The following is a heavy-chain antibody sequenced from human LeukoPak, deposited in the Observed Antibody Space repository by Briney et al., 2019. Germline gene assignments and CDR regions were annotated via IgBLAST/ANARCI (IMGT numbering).Heavy chain of an antibody. J-gene: IGHJ3*02. CDR3: AKDCTNGVCYALDI. CDR1: GFTFRNYG. CDR2: ISGSGGST. V-gene: IGHV3-23*01. D-gene: IGHD2-8*01. Sequence: QPGGSLRLSCAASGFTFRNYGMSWVRQAPGKGLEWVSAISGSGGSTYYADSVKGRFPISRANSKNTLYLQMNSLRAEDTAVYYYAKDCTNGVCYALDIWGQGTMVTVSS.